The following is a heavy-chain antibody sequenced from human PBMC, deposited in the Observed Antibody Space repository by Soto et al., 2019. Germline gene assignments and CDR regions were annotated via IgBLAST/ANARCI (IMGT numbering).Heavy chain of an antibody. V-gene: IGHV4-59*01. CDR3: ARGVGSSPPRY. CDR1: GGSISVYY. J-gene: IGHJ4*02. CDR2: IYDSGSP. Sequence: QVQLQESGPGQVKPSETLSLTCTISGGSISVYYWSWIRQPPGQALEWIGYIYDSGSPYYNPSLRSRVIISADTSKNQISRKLTSATAADTAVYYCARGVGSSPPRYWGRGTLVTVSS. D-gene: IGHD1-26*01.